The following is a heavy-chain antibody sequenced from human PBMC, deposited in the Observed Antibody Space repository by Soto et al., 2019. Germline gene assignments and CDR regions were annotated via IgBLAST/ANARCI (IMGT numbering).Heavy chain of an antibody. J-gene: IGHJ4*02. CDR2: INHSGST. CDR1: GGSFSGYY. CDR3: AGEPVVVAAKTDY. D-gene: IGHD2-15*01. Sequence: SETLSLTCAVYGGSFSGYYWSWIRQPPGKGLEWIGEINHSGSTNYNPSLKSRVTISVDTSKNQFSLKLSSVTAADTAVYYCAGEPVVVAAKTDYWGQGTLVTVSS. V-gene: IGHV4-34*01.